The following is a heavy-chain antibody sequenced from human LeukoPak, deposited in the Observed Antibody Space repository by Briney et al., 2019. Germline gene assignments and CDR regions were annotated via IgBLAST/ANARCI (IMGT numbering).Heavy chain of an antibody. CDR3: ARGRRPGRDMDV. CDR2: INHSGST. CDR1: GGSFSSYY. Sequence: PSETLSLTCAVYGGSFSSYYWSWIRQPPGKGLEWIGEINHSGSTNYNPSLKSRVTISVDTSKNQFSLKLSSVTAADTAVYYCARGRRPGRDMDVWGKGTTVTVSS. J-gene: IGHJ6*03. V-gene: IGHV4-34*01.